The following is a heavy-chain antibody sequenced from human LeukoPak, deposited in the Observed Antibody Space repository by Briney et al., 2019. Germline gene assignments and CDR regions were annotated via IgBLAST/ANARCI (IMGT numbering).Heavy chain of an antibody. V-gene: IGHV4-34*01. CDR1: GGSLSGYY. CDR3: ARGRPADYYDSSGYFDY. Sequence: TSETLSLTCAVYGGSLSGYYWSWIRQPPGKGLEWIGEINHSGSTNYNPSLKSRVTISVDTSKNQFSLKLSSVTAADTAVYYCARGRPADYYDSSGYFDYWGQGTLATVSS. CDR2: INHSGST. J-gene: IGHJ4*02. D-gene: IGHD3-22*01.